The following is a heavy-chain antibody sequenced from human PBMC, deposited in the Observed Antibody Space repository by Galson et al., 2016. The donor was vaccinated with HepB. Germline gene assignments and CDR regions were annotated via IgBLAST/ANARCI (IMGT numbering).Heavy chain of an antibody. J-gene: IGHJ4*02. V-gene: IGHV3-74*03. D-gene: IGHD6-19*01. CDR3: AKGSRRDLGYFDC. Sequence: SLRLSCAASGFTFTTYWMHWLRQTPGKGLVWVSRINTDGSNTTYADSVKGRFTVSRDNAKNTVYLQMNSLRADDTALYYCAKGSRRDLGYFDCWGQGALVTVSS. CDR1: GFTFTTYW. CDR2: INTDGSNT.